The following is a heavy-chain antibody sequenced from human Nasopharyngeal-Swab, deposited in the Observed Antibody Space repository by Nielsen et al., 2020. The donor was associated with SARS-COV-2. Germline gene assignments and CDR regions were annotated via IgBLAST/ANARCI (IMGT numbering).Heavy chain of an antibody. D-gene: IGHD3-22*01. CDR3: ASPFILDGYNYYGLDV. V-gene: IGHV4-34*01. Sequence: SETLSLTCAVYGGSFSGFYWNWIRQPPGRGLEWIGEINHNERTNYNPSLKSRVTTSVDTSKNQFSLKLSSVTAADTAIYYCASPFILDGYNYYGLDVWGQGTAVSVSS. J-gene: IGHJ6*02. CDR2: INHNERT. CDR1: GGSFSGFY.